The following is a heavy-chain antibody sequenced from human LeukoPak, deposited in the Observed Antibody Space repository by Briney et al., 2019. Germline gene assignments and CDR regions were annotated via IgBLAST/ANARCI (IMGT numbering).Heavy chain of an antibody. Sequence: SETLSLICTVSGGSISSYYWSWFRQPARQGLEWIGRIYTSGSTNYNPSLKSRVTMSVDTSKNQFSLKLSSVTAADTAVYYCARDSSGSKALDYWGQGTLVTVSS. D-gene: IGHD3-22*01. CDR1: GGSISSYY. J-gene: IGHJ4*02. CDR3: ARDSSGSKALDY. V-gene: IGHV4-4*07. CDR2: IYTSGST.